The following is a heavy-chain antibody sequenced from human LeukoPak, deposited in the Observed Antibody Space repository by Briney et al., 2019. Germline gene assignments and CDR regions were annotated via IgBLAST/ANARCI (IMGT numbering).Heavy chain of an antibody. J-gene: IGHJ6*03. CDR1: GFTFSSYG. CDR2: IWYDGSNK. V-gene: IGHV3-33*06. CDR3: AKGISFYYYYHMDV. Sequence: GGSLRLSCAASGFTFSSYGMHWVRQAPGKGLEWVAVIWYDGSNKYYADSVRGRFTISRDNSKNTLYLQMNSLRAEDTAVYYCAKGISFYYYYHMDVWGKGTTVTVSS.